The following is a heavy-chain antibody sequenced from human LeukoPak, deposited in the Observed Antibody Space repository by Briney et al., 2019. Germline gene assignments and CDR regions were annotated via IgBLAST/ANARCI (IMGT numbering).Heavy chain of an antibody. J-gene: IGHJ6*02. Sequence: SETLSLTCTVSGGSISSGDYYWSWIRQPPGKGLEYIGYIYYSGTTDYNPSLKSRVTISVGTSKNQFSLKVTSVSAADTAVYYCARIMQTPWGMDVWGQGTTVTVSS. CDR1: GGSISSGDYY. D-gene: IGHD4-23*01. CDR2: IYYSGTT. V-gene: IGHV4-61*08. CDR3: ARIMQTPWGMDV.